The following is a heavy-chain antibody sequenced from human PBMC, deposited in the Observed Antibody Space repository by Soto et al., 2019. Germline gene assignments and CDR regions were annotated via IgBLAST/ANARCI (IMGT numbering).Heavy chain of an antibody. CDR2: IYYSGST. D-gene: IGHD6-13*01. CDR3: ARQVAADNWFDP. CDR1: GGSISSSSYY. Sequence: QLQLQESGPGLVKPSETLSLTCTVSGGSISSSSYYWGWIRQPPGKGLEWIGIIYYSGSTYYNPSLKSRVTISVDTSKNQFSLKLSSVTAADTAVFYCARQVAADNWFDPWGQGTLVTVSS. J-gene: IGHJ5*02. V-gene: IGHV4-39*01.